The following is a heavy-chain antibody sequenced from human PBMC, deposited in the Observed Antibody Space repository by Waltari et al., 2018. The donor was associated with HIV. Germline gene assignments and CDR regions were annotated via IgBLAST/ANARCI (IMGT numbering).Heavy chain of an antibody. CDR2: INPDSGNT. V-gene: IGHV1-2*02. Sequence: QVQLVQSGAEVKKPGASMQVSCKASGYTFTDYFMHWVRQAPGQGLEWMGWINPDSGNTDNAQKFQGRVTMTRDTSTSTVYVELSSLTSDDTAVYFCARGRVQGNRDSPPLSYWGQGALVTVSS. D-gene: IGHD2-21*01. CDR3: ARGRVQGNRDSPPLSY. CDR1: GYTFTDYF. J-gene: IGHJ4*02.